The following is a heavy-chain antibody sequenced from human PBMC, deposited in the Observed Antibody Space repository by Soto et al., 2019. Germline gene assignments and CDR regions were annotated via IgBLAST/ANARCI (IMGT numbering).Heavy chain of an antibody. J-gene: IGHJ4*02. Sequence: PGGSLRLSCEASGFNFSHYAMHWVRQAPGKGLEWLAIISLEGSNKYSAKPVKDRFTISRDNSKSTLYLQMNSLRPEDTAVYSCAKYGETPVAARFLDSWGQGTPVTVSS. CDR3: AKYGETPVAARFLDS. D-gene: IGHD6-19*01. V-gene: IGHV3-30*18. CDR1: GFNFSHYA. CDR2: ISLEGSNK.